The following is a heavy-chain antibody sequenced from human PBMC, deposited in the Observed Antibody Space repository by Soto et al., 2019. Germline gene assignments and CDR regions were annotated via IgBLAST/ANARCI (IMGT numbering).Heavy chain of an antibody. Sequence: ASVKVSCKVSGYTLTELSMHWVRQAPGKGLEWMGGFDPEDGETIYAQKFQGRVTMTEDTSTDTAYMELSSLRSEDTAVYYCATTQKVLMVYATQLDYWGQGTLVTVSS. CDR1: GYTLTELS. CDR3: ATTQKVLMVYATQLDY. J-gene: IGHJ4*02. CDR2: FDPEDGET. V-gene: IGHV1-24*01. D-gene: IGHD2-8*01.